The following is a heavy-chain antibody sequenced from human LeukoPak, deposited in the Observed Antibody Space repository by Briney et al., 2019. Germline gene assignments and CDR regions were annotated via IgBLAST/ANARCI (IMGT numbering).Heavy chain of an antibody. Sequence: PSETLSLTCTVSGGSISSYYWSWIRQPAGKGLEWIGRIYTSGSTNYNPSLKSRVTMPVDTSKNQFSLKLSSVTAADTAVYYCARVDYDFWSGYRSYYFDYWGQGTLVTVSS. CDR1: GGSISSYY. CDR2: IYTSGST. D-gene: IGHD3-3*01. CDR3: ARVDYDFWSGYRSYYFDY. V-gene: IGHV4-4*07. J-gene: IGHJ4*02.